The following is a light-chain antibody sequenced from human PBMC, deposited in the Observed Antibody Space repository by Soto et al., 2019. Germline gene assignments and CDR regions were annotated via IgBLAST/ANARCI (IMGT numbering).Light chain of an antibody. CDR3: AAWDDSLNVVV. J-gene: IGLJ2*01. V-gene: IGLV1-44*01. Sequence: QSVLTQPPSASGTPGQRVTISCSGSSSNIGSNTVNWYQQLPGTAPKLLIYSNNQRPSGVPDRFAGSKSGTSASLAISGLQSEDGADYYCAAWDDSLNVVVFGGGTKVTVL. CDR1: SSNIGSNT. CDR2: SNN.